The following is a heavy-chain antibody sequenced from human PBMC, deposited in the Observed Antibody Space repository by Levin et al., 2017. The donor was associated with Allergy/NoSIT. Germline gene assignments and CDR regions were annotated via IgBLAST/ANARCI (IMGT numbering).Heavy chain of an antibody. Sequence: PSETLSLTCTISDGSINNNYWSWILQSPGKGLEWIGYISYAGITAYSPSLKSRLSMSVDTAKNQFSLNLSSVTAADTAVYFCARHIKRTEGGNYLFDPWGQGTLVTVSS. V-gene: IGHV4-59*08. CDR3: ARHIKRTEGGNYLFDP. CDR2: ISYAGIT. CDR1: DGSINNNY. J-gene: IGHJ5*02. D-gene: IGHD4-23*01.